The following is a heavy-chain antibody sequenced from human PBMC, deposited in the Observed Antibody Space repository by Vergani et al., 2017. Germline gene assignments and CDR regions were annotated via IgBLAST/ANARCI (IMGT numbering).Heavy chain of an antibody. CDR3: ARDRYYLGSGSYPYFYYYGLDV. V-gene: IGHV3-23*01. D-gene: IGHD3-10*01. Sequence: EVQLLQSGGGVIQPGGSVRLSCAASGFTFSACPMTWVRQAPGKGLEWVSAIRARYHSTYYADSVKGRFTISRDNSKNMLYLQMNSLRAEDTGVYYCARDRYYLGSGSYPYFYYYGLDVWVQGTAVTVSS. CDR1: GFTFSACP. J-gene: IGHJ6*02. CDR2: IRARYHST.